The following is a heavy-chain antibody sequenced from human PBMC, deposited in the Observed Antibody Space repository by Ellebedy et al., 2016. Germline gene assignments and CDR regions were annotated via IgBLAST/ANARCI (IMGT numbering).Heavy chain of an antibody. CDR3: AKGGSRGDFWSGSSAADDY. CDR2: ISGSGGST. V-gene: IGHV3-23*01. J-gene: IGHJ4*02. D-gene: IGHD3-3*01. Sequence: GESLKISXAASGFTFSSYAMSWVRQAPGKGLEWVSAISGSGGSTYYADSVKGRFTISRDNSKNTLYLQMNSLRAEDTTVYYCAKGGSRGDFWSGSSAADDYWGQGTLVTVSS. CDR1: GFTFSSYA.